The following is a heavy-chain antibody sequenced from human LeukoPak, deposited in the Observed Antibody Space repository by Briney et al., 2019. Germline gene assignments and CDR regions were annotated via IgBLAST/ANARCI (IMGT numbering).Heavy chain of an antibody. CDR2: IYSRVT. Sequence: SETLSLTCTVSGGSISSYYLSWIRQPAGKGLEWIGRIYSRVTTYNPSLKSRVTMSADTSRNHVSLTLNSVTAADTAVYYCARDSGTTGEVEFDPWGQGTLVTVSS. CDR3: ARDSGTTGEVEFDP. D-gene: IGHD3-10*01. V-gene: IGHV4-4*07. J-gene: IGHJ5*02. CDR1: GGSISSYY.